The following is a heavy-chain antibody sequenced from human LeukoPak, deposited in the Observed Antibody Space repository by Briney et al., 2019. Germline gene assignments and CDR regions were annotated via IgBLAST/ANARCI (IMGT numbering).Heavy chain of an antibody. CDR1: GYTFTGYY. D-gene: IGHD1-7*01. CDR2: INPNSGGT. V-gene: IGHV1-2*02. J-gene: IGHJ4*02. CDR3: ARVLERYNWNYDVVTGGY. Sequence: GASVKVSCKASGYTFTGYYMHWVRQAPGQGLEWMGWINPNSGGTNYAQKFQGRVTMTRDTSISTAYMELSRLRSDDTAVYYCARVLERYNWNYDVVTGGYWGQGTLVTVSS.